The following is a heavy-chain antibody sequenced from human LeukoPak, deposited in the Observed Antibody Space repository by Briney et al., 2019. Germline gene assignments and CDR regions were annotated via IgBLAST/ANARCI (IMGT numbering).Heavy chain of an antibody. CDR2: IRYDGSNK. Sequence: PGGSLRLSCAASGFTFSSYGMHWVRQDPGKGLEWVAFIRYDGSNKYYADSVKGRFTISRDNSKNTLYLQMNSLRAEDTAVYYCAKGDTALVRRAFDIWGQGTMVTVSS. J-gene: IGHJ3*02. V-gene: IGHV3-30*02. CDR1: GFTFSSYG. D-gene: IGHD5-18*01. CDR3: AKGDTALVRRAFDI.